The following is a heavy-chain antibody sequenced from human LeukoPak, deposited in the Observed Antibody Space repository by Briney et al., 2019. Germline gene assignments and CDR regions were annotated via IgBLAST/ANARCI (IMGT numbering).Heavy chain of an antibody. V-gene: IGHV1-69*13. D-gene: IGHD2-15*01. CDR1: GGTFSSYA. CDR3: AKPTIIVSRGGAFDI. J-gene: IGHJ3*02. CDR2: IIPIFGTA. Sequence: SVKVSCKASGGTFSSYAISWVRQAPGQGLEWMGGIIPIFGTANYAQKFQGRVTITADESTSTAYMELSSLRSEDTAVYYCAKPTIIVSRGGAFDIWGQGTMVTVSS.